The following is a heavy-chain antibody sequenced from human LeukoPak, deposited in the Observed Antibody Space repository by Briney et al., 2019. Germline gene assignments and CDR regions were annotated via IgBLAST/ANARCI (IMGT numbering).Heavy chain of an antibody. J-gene: IGHJ4*02. CDR1: GFTFDDYA. CDR3: ARLIAAAGKRFDY. D-gene: IGHD6-13*01. V-gene: IGHV3-9*01. Sequence: PGRSLRLSCAASGFTFDDYAMHWVRQAPGKGLEWVSGISWNSGSIGYADSVKGRFTISRDNAKNSLYLQMNSLRAEDTAVYYCARLIAAAGKRFDYWGQGTLVTVSS. CDR2: ISWNSGSI.